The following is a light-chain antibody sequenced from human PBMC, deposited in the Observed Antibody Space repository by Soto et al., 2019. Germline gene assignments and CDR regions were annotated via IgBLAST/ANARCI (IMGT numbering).Light chain of an antibody. J-gene: IGKJ2*01. V-gene: IGKV1-5*03. CDR3: QQYNGYPHT. Sequence: DIQMTQSPSTLSASVGDRVTITCRASQSISTWLAWYQQKPGKAPKLIYKASSLRNGVPSRFSGSGSGTEFTLTIYSLQPDDFASYYCQQYNGYPHTFGQGTKLEIK. CDR1: QSISTW. CDR2: KAS.